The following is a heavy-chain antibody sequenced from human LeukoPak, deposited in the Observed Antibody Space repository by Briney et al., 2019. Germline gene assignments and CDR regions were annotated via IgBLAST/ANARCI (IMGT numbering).Heavy chain of an antibody. CDR2: IIPIFGTA. J-gene: IGHJ3*02. V-gene: IGHV1-69*06. CDR1: GGTFSSYA. CDR3: ASPPRVAAAGTPSGDAFDI. D-gene: IGHD6-13*01. Sequence: GASVKVSCKASGGTFSSYAISWVRQAPGQGLEWMGGIIPIFGTANYAQKFQGRVTITADKSTSTAYMELSSLRSEDTAVYYCASPPRVAAAGTPSGDAFDIWGQGTMVTVPS.